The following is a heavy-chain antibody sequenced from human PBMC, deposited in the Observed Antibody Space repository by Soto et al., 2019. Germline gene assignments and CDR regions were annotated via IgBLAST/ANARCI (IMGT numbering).Heavy chain of an antibody. CDR1: GFTLSRYA. V-gene: IGHV3-30-3*01. CDR2: ISFDGSNS. J-gene: IGHJ4*02. CDR3: ARVLGTYSRVGTFDY. D-gene: IGHD1-26*01. Sequence: QVQLVESGGGVVQPGRSLRLSCAASGFTLSRYAVHWVRKAPGKGLEWVAVISFDGSNSYYADFVNGRFTISRDNSKNTLYLQMNSLRAEDTAVYYCARVLGTYSRVGTFDYWGQGTLITVSS.